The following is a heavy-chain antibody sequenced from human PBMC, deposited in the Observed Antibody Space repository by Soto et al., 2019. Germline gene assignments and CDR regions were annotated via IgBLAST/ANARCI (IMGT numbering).Heavy chain of an antibody. Sequence: GGSLRLSCAASGFTFSSYAMSWVRQAPGKGLEWVSAISGSGGSTYYADSVKGRSTISRDNSKNTLYLQMNSLRAEDTAVYYCAKDDYGDYGGWFDPWGQGTLVTVSS. CDR3: AKDDYGDYGGWFDP. CDR2: ISGSGGST. V-gene: IGHV3-23*01. J-gene: IGHJ5*02. D-gene: IGHD4-17*01. CDR1: GFTFSSYA.